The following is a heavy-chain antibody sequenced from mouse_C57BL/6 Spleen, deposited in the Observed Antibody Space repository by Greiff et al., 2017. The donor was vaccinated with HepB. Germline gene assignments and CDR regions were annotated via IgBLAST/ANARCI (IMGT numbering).Heavy chain of an antibody. CDR2: IDPSASYT. D-gene: IGHD1-1*01. J-gene: IGHJ1*03. CDR3: ARSMGSSYGYFDV. V-gene: IGHV1-69*01. Sequence: VQLQQPGAELVMPGASVKLSCKASGYTFTSYWMHWVKQRPGQGLEWIGEIDPSASYTNYNQKFKGKSTLTVDKSSSTASMQLSSLTSEDSAVYYCARSMGSSYGYFDVWGTGTTVTVSS. CDR1: GYTFTSYW.